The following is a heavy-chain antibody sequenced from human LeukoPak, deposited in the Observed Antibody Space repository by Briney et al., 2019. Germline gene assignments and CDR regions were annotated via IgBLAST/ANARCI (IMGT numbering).Heavy chain of an antibody. CDR3: ARAGDYGGNSDAFDI. D-gene: IGHD4-23*01. CDR2: ISSSGSTI. V-gene: IGHV3-48*03. CDR1: GFTFSSYE. Sequence: GGSLRLSCAASGFTFSSYEMNWVRQAPGKGLEWVSYISSSGSTIYYADSVKGRFTISRDNAKNSLYLQMNSLRAEDTAVYYCARAGDYGGNSDAFDIWGQGTMVTVSS. J-gene: IGHJ3*02.